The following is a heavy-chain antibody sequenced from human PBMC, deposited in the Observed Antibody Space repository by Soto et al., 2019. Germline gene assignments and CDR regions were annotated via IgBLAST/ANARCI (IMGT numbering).Heavy chain of an antibody. J-gene: IGHJ6*02. Sequence: GGSLRLSFAASGFTFSSYWMSWVRQAPGKGLEWVANIKQDGSEKYYVDSVKGRFTISRDNAKNSLYLQMNSLRAEDTAVYYCARDRNYYDSSGGYYGMDVWGQGTTVTVSS. V-gene: IGHV3-7*05. CDR2: IKQDGSEK. D-gene: IGHD3-22*01. CDR3: ARDRNYYDSSGGYYGMDV. CDR1: GFTFSSYW.